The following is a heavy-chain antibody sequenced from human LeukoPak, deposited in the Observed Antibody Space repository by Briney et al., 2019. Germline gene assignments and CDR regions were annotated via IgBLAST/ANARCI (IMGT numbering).Heavy chain of an antibody. Sequence: GGSLRLSCAASGFTFSTYSFHWVRQAPGKGLEWVAVISSDGNNKYCADSVKGRFTISRDNSKNTMYLQMNSLRTDDTAVYYCARRDNYDYWGQGTLVTVSS. CDR3: ARRDNYDY. D-gene: IGHD1-1*01. V-gene: IGHV3-30-3*01. J-gene: IGHJ4*02. CDR2: ISSDGNNK. CDR1: GFTFSTYS.